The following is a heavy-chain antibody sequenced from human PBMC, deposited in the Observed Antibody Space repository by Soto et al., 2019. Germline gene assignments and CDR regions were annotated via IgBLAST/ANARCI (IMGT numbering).Heavy chain of an antibody. CDR3: AMNQYYDFWSGSEDDYYCVMDV. D-gene: IGHD3-3*01. CDR2: SSGSGGST. J-gene: IGHJ6*02. Sequence: GEPLKISCAASGFTFSSYAMRWVRQAPGKVLELVSASSGSGGSTYYADSVKGRFTISRDNSKNTLYLQMNSLRAQDTAVYYCAMNQYYDFWSGSEDDYYCVMDVWGQGTTVTVSS. V-gene: IGHV3-23*01. CDR1: GFTFSSYA.